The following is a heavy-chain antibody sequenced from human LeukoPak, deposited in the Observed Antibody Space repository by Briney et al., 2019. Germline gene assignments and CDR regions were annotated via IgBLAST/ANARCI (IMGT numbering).Heavy chain of an antibody. CDR1: GFTFSSYA. Sequence: GGSLRLSCAASGFTFSSYAMHWVRQAPGKGLEWVAVISYDGSNKYYADSVKGRFTISRDNSKNTLYLQMNSLRAEDTAVYYCASGWDYWGQGTLVTVSS. CDR3: ASGWDY. J-gene: IGHJ4*02. V-gene: IGHV3-30-3*01. D-gene: IGHD2-2*03. CDR2: ISYDGSNK.